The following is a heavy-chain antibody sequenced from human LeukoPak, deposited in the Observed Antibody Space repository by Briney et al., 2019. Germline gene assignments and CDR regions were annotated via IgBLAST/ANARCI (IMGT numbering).Heavy chain of an antibody. CDR2: IYYTGST. CDR3: ARHDPVGHFLRGMDV. Sequence: PSETLSLTCAVSGVSMSGYLWSWGRQPPGKGMEWVGYIYYTGSTLYTPSLRSRVTMSVGVSKHQFSLDLTSVTAADTAVYYCARHDPVGHFLRGMDVWGQGTTVTVSS. J-gene: IGHJ6*02. V-gene: IGHV4-59*08. D-gene: IGHD2/OR15-2a*01. CDR1: GVSMSGYL.